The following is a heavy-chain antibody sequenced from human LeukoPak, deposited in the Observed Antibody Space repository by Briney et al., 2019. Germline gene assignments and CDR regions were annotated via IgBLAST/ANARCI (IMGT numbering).Heavy chain of an antibody. CDR2: TLYRSTWLN. CDR3: ARGYCSTPSCYHFDF. CDR1: GDSVSSSSAA. D-gene: IGHD2-2*01. Sequence: SQTLSLTCAIPGDSVSSSSAAWNWIRQSPSRGLEWLGRTLYRSTWLNGYAESVNSRITINPDASRHQFSLRLNSVTPEDTAVYYCARGYCSTPSCYHFDFWSLGTLVTVSS. J-gene: IGHJ4*02. V-gene: IGHV6-1*01.